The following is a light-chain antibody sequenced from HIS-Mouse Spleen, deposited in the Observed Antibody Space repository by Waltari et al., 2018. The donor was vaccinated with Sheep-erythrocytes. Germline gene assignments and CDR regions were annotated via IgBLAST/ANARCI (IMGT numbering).Light chain of an antibody. CDR1: QSVSSS. Sequence: EIVLTQSPATLSLSPGERATLSCRARQSVSSSLAWYQQKPGQAPRLLIYGASNRAAGIPGRFSGSGSGTDFTLTISSLEPEDFAVYYCQQRSNWTPTFGQGTKLEIK. CDR3: QQRSNWTPT. V-gene: IGKV3-11*01. CDR2: GAS. J-gene: IGKJ1*01.